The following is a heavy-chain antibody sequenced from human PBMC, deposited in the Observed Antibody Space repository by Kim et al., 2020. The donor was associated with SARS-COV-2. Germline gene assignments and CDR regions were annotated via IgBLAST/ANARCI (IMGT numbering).Heavy chain of an antibody. V-gene: IGHV3-33*01. J-gene: IGHJ4*02. CDR3: VREQLVTLDY. CDR2: NK. Sequence: NKYYAASVKGRFTSSSDNAKNTLYLQMNSLRAEDTAVYYCVREQLVTLDYWGQGTLVTVSS. D-gene: IGHD6-6*01.